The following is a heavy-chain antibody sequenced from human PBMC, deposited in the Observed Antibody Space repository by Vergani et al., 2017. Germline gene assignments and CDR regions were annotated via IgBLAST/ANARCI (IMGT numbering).Heavy chain of an antibody. CDR3: ARSYQLLWSFDY. D-gene: IGHD2-2*01. V-gene: IGHV3-23*01. Sequence: EVQLLESGGGLVQPGGSLRLSCAASGFTFSSYAMSWVRQAPGKGLEWVSAISGSGGSTYYADSVKGRFTISRDNSKNTLYLQMNSLRAEDTAVYYCARSYQLLWSFDYWGQGTLVTVSS. CDR1: GFTFSSYA. CDR2: ISGSGGST. J-gene: IGHJ4*02.